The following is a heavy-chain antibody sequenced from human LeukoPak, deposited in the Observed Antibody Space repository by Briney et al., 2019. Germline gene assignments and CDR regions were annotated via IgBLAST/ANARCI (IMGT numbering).Heavy chain of an antibody. CDR1: GYTFTGYY. J-gene: IGHJ6*03. CDR2: IIPIFGTA. V-gene: IGHV1-69*13. Sequence: SVKVSCKASGYTFTGYYMHWVRQAPGQGLEWMGGIIPIFGTANYAQKFQGRVTITADESTSTAYMELSSLRSEDTAVYYCARAVFGVVNESYYYMDVWGKGTTVTVSS. D-gene: IGHD3-3*01. CDR3: ARAVFGVVNESYYYMDV.